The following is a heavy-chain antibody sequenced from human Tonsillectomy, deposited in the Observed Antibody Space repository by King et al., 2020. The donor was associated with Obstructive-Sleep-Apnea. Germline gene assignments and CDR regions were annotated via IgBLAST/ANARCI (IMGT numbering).Heavy chain of an antibody. J-gene: IGHJ4*02. V-gene: IGHV1-2*04. Sequence: GQLVQSGAEVKKPGASVKVSCKASGYTFTGYYMHWVRQAPGQGLEWMGWINPNSGYTDYAQKFQGWVTLTRDTSISTAYMELNRLKSDDTAVYYCATTAGYSSGEFDYWGQGTLVTVSS. CDR2: INPNSGYT. CDR1: GYTFTGYY. CDR3: ATTAGYSSGEFDY. D-gene: IGHD6-19*01.